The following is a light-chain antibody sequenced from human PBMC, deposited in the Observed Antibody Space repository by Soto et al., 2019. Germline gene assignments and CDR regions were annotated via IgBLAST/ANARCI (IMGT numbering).Light chain of an antibody. CDR1: SSDVGGYNY. V-gene: IGLV2-14*01. CDR2: GNS. Sequence: QSALTQPASVSGSPGQSITISCTGTSSDVGGYNYVSWYQQHPGTAPKLLIYGNSNRPSGVPDRFSGSKSGTSASLAITGLQAEDEADYYCQSYDSSLSGLYVFGTGTKLTVL. CDR3: QSYDSSLSGLYV. J-gene: IGLJ1*01.